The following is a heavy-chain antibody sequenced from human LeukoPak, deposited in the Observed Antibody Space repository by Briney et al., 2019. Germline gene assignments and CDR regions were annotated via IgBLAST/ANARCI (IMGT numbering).Heavy chain of an antibody. CDR2: ISAYNGNT. V-gene: IGHV1-18*01. Sequence: ASVKVSCKASGYTFTSYGISWVRQAPGQGLEWMGWISAYNGNTNYAQKLQGRVTMTTDTSTSTAYMELRSLRSDDTAVYCCAGDRAWGGSYYVFDYWGQGTLVTVSS. D-gene: IGHD1-26*01. J-gene: IGHJ4*02. CDR1: GYTFTSYG. CDR3: AGDRAWGGSYYVFDY.